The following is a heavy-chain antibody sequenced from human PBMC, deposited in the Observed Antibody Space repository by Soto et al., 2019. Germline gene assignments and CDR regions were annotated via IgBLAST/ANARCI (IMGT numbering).Heavy chain of an antibody. Sequence: GGSLRLSCAASGFTVSSNYMSWVRQAPGKGLEWVSVIYSVGSTYYADSVKGRFNISRDNSKNTLYLQMTSLRAEDTAVYYCARDSSDSSGYYHGAFDIWGQGTMVTVSS. D-gene: IGHD3-22*01. CDR1: GFTVSSNY. CDR2: IYSVGST. V-gene: IGHV3-53*01. CDR3: ARDSSDSSGYYHGAFDI. J-gene: IGHJ3*02.